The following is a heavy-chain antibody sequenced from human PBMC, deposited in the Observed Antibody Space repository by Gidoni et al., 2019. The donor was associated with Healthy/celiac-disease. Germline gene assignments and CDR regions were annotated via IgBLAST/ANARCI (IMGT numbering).Heavy chain of an antibody. V-gene: IGHV3-48*02. J-gene: IGHJ6*02. CDR3: ARDLRNYYGSGSGSFYYYYGMDV. Sequence: EVQLVESGGGLVQPGGSLRLSCAASGFTFSSYSMNWVCQAPGKGLECVSYISSSSSTIYYADSVKGRFTISRDNAKNSLYLQMNSLRDEDTAVYYCARDLRNYYGSGSGSFYYYYGMDVWGQGTTVTVSS. CDR2: ISSSSSTI. CDR1: GFTFSSYS. D-gene: IGHD3-10*01.